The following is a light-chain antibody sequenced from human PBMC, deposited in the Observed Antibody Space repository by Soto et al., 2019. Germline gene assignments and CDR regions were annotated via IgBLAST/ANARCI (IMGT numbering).Light chain of an antibody. J-gene: IGKJ2*01. Sequence: DIVMTQSPLSLPVTPGEPASISCRSSQSLLHSNGYNYFDWYLQKAGQSPQLLFYLGSKRASGGPDRFSGSGSGTDFTLKISRVEAEDVGVYYCVQALQTPYTFGQGTKLEIK. CDR1: QSLLHSNGYNY. V-gene: IGKV2-28*01. CDR2: LGS. CDR3: VQALQTPYT.